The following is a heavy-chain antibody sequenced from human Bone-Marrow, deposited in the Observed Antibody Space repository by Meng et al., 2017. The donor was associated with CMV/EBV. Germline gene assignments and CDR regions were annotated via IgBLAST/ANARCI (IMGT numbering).Heavy chain of an antibody. CDR1: GGSFSGYY. J-gene: IGHJ6*02. CDR3: ARELRGMDV. Sequence: SETLSLTCAVYGGSFSGYYWSWIRQPPGKGLEWIGEINHSGSTNYNPSLKSRVTISVDTSKNQFSLKLSSVTAADTAVYYCARELRGMDVWGQGTTVTVPS. V-gene: IGHV4-34*01. CDR2: INHSGST.